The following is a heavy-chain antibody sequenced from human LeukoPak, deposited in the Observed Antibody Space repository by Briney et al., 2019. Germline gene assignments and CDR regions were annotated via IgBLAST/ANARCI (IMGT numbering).Heavy chain of an antibody. V-gene: IGHV4-34*01. Sequence: AETLSLTCAVYGGSFSGYCWSWIRQLPGKGLEWIGEINHSGSTNYNPSLKSRVTISVDTSKNQFSLKLSSVTAADTAVYYCARDNWNYVFDDYWGQGTLVTVSS. CDR2: INHSGST. CDR1: GGSFSGYC. D-gene: IGHD1-7*01. CDR3: ARDNWNYVFDDY. J-gene: IGHJ4*02.